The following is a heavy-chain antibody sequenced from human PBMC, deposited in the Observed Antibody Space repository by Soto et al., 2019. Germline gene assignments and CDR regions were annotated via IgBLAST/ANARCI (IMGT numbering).Heavy chain of an antibody. D-gene: IGHD3-22*01. CDR3: ARDLYDSGGYYYY. CDR2: ITSSSSYI. CDR1: GFTFSTYS. V-gene: IGHV3-21*01. J-gene: IGHJ4*02. Sequence: PGGSLRLSCAASGFTFSTYSMSWVRQAPGKGLEWVSSITSSSSYIYYTDSVKGRFTMSRDNAKNSLYLQMNSLRAEDTAVYYCARDLYDSGGYYYYWGQGTLVTVS.